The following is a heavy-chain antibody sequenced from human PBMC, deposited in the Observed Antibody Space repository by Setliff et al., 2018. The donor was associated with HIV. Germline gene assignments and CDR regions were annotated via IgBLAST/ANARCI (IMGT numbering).Heavy chain of an antibody. V-gene: IGHV4-59*11. D-gene: IGHD1-20*01. Sequence: SETLSLTCTVSGGSISSHYWSWIRQPPGKRLEWIGYIYYSGSTNYNPSLKSRVTISVDTSKNQFSLKLSSVTAADTAVYYCAGCITGTTHWFDPWGQGTLVTVPQ. CDR3: AGCITGTTHWFDP. CDR2: IYYSGST. CDR1: GGSISSHY. J-gene: IGHJ5*02.